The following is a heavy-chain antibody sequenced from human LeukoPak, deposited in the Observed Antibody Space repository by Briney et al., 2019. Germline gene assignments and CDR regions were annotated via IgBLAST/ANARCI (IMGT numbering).Heavy chain of an antibody. Sequence: PGGSLRLSCAASGFTFSSYGMHWVRQAPGKGLEWVAFIRYDGSNKYYADSVKGRFTISRDNSKNTLYVKMKGLTAEDTAVYYCARGPRGYSYAPSDYWGQGTLVTVSS. J-gene: IGHJ4*02. CDR1: GFTFSSYG. CDR3: ARGPRGYSYAPSDY. CDR2: IRYDGSNK. V-gene: IGHV3-30*02. D-gene: IGHD5-12*01.